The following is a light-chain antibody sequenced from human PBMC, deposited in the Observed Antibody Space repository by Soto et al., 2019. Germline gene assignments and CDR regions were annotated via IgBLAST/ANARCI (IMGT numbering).Light chain of an antibody. Sequence: QSVLTQPASVSGSLGQSITISCTGTSSDIGGYKYVSWYQQHPGKAPKLIIFEVSNRPSGVSDRFSGSNSGNTASLTISGLQAEDEADYYCTSYSRYRALVFGGGTKVTV. V-gene: IGLV2-14*01. J-gene: IGLJ3*02. CDR2: EVS. CDR1: SSDIGGYKY. CDR3: TSYSRYRALV.